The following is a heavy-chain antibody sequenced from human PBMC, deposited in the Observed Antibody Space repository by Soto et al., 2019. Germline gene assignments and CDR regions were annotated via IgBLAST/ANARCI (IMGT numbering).Heavy chain of an antibody. V-gene: IGHV1-18*04. J-gene: IGHJ6*02. D-gene: IGHD3-3*01. CDR2: ISAYNGNT. CDR3: ARDEGADYDFWSGYYPLYYYYGMDV. CDR1: GYTFTSYG. Sequence: ASVKVSCKASGYTFTSYGISWVRQAPGQGLEWMGWISAYNGNTNYAQKLQGRVTMTTDTSTRTAYMELRSLRSDDTAVYYCARDEGADYDFWSGYYPLYYYYGMDVWGQGTTVTVSS.